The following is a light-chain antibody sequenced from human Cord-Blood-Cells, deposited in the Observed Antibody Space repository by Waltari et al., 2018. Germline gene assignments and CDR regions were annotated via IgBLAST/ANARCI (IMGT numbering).Light chain of an antibody. CDR1: SRDVGSYNL. V-gene: IGLV2-23*01. Sequence: QSALTQPASVSGSPGQSIPHPCTGTSRDVGSYNLVSWYQQHPGKAPKLMIYEGSKRPSGVSNRFSGSKSGNTASLTISGLQAEDEADYYCCSYAGSSTVVFGGGTKLTVL. CDR3: CSYAGSSTVV. J-gene: IGLJ2*01. CDR2: EGS.